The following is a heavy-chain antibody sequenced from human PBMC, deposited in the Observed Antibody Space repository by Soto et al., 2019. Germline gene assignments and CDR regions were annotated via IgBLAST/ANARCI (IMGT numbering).Heavy chain of an antibody. CDR3: ATWHEREHAYDV. Sequence: DVQLVESGGGLIQPGESLRLSCAAFGFTISGKKYVAWVRQAPGKGLEWVSALYDLDGSFYAASVKGRFTTSSDSSKTTVYFQMNDLRPDDTAVYYCATWHEREHAYDVWGQGTTVTVPS. D-gene: IGHD1-1*01. CDR1: GFTISGKKY. CDR2: LYDLDGS. J-gene: IGHJ3*01. V-gene: IGHV3-53*01.